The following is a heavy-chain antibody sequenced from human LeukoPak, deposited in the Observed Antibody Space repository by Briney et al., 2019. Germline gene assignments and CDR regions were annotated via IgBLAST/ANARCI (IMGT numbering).Heavy chain of an antibody. CDR3: VHRRRSTMVRGVPNSFDP. CDR2: IYWHDDK. CDR1: GFSLSTGGVG. D-gene: IGHD3-10*01. V-gene: IGHV2-5*01. Sequence: SGPTLANPTQTLTLTCTFSGFSLSTGGVGVGWIRQPPGKALEWLALIYWHDDKRYSPSLKSRLTITKDTSKNQVVLTMTNMDPVDTATYYCVHRRRSTMVRGVPNSFDPWGQGPRVPAS. J-gene: IGHJ5*02.